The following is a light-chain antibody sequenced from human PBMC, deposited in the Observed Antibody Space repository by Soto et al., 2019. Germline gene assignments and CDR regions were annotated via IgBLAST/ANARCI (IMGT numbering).Light chain of an antibody. V-gene: IGKV1-5*03. CDR3: QQIGRT. J-gene: IGKJ4*01. Sequence: DIQMTQSPSTLSASVGDRVTLTCRARQSISSWLAWYQQKPGKAPPLLIYKASSLESGVPSRFSGSGSGTEFTLTISRLQADDFATDYGQQIGRTFGGGTKVGIK. CDR2: KAS. CDR1: QSISSW.